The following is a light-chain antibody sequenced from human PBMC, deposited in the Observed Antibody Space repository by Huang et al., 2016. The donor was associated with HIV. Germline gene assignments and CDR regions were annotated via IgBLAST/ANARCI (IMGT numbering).Light chain of an antibody. J-gene: IGKJ2*01. CDR3: QQYYNTPYT. V-gene: IGKV1-NL1*01. CDR1: QGITKS. Sequence: DIQMTQSPSSLSASVGDRVTITCRASQGITKSLVWYQQKPGKAPKLLLFATSRLERGVPSRFSGSGSGTDFTHTISSLQPEDFATYYCQQYYNTPYTFGQGTKLEIK. CDR2: ATS.